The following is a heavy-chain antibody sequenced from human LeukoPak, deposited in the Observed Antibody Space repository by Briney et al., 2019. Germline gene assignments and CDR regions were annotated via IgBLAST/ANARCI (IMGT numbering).Heavy chain of an antibody. Sequence: ASVKVSCKASGYTFTSYYMHWVRQAPGQGLEWMGIIYPSGGSTSYAQKFQGRVTMTRDTSTSTVYMELSSLRSEDTAVYYCARVAYYGSGSYSQTPNWFDPWGQGTLVTVSS. CDR2: IYPSGGST. CDR3: ARVAYYGSGSYSQTPNWFDP. J-gene: IGHJ5*02. V-gene: IGHV1-46*01. D-gene: IGHD3-10*01. CDR1: GYTFTSYY.